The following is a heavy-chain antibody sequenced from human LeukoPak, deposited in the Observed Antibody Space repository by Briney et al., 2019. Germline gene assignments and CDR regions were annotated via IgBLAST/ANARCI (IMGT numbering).Heavy chain of an antibody. CDR2: ISGSGGST. CDR3: ARSGRGGAFDI. Sequence: PGGSLRLSCAASGFTFSSYGMSWVRQAPGKGLEWVSAISGSGGSTYYADSVKGRFTISGDNAKNTLYLQMNSLRADDTAVYYCARSGRGGAFDIWGQGTMVTVSS. V-gene: IGHV3-23*01. J-gene: IGHJ3*02. CDR1: GFTFSSYG. D-gene: IGHD1-26*01.